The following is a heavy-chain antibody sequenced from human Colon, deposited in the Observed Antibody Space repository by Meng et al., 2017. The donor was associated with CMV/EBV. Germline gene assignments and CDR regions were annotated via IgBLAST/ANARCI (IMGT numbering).Heavy chain of an antibody. V-gene: IGHV4-4*07. CDR1: GGSISGHY. CDR2: IYSNGRI. D-gene: IGHD3-10*01. Sequence: QLHLTESGPGLVKPSETLSLPCTVSGGSISGHYWTWIRRPAGEGLQWLGRIYSNGRIDENYSLRSRVTISVDTSKNQLSLRLTSVTAADTAVYYCGRAGARGVPIDVWGRGTLVTVSS. J-gene: IGHJ1*01. CDR3: GRAGARGVPIDV.